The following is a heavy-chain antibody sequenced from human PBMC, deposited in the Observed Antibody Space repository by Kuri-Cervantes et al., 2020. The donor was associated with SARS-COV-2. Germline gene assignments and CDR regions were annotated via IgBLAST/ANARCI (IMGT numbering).Heavy chain of an antibody. CDR2: IYYSGST. V-gene: IGHV4-61*08. CDR1: GGSISSGDYY. J-gene: IGHJ5*02. Sequence: SVTLSLTCTVSGGSISSGDYYWSWIRQPPGKGLEWIGYIYYSGSTNYNPSLKSRVTISVDTSKNQFSLKLSSVTAADTAVYYCARELGLTTVNWFDPWGQGTLVTVSS. D-gene: IGHD4-17*01. CDR3: ARELGLTTVNWFDP.